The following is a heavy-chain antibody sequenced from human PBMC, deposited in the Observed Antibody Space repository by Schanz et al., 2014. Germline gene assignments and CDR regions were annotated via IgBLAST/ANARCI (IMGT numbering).Heavy chain of an antibody. CDR2: ISGGGGTT. V-gene: IGHV3-23*01. CDR3: AKDRSWDYDSSGYFDY. D-gene: IGHD3-22*01. CDR1: GFTFSSYA. J-gene: IGHJ4*02. Sequence: EVQLLESGGGLVQPGGSLRLSCAASGFTFSSYAMSWVRQAPGKGLEWVSAISGGGGTTYYADSVKGRFTISRDNSKNTLYLQMSSLRAEDTAVYYCAKDRSWDYDSSGYFDYWGQGTLVTVSS.